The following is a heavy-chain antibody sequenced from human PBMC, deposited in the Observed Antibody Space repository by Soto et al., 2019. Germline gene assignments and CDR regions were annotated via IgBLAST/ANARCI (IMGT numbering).Heavy chain of an antibody. Sequence: GGSLRLSCAASGFTFSSYAMSWVRQAPGKGLEWVSAISGSGGSTYYADSVKGRFTISRDNSKNTLYLQMNSLRAEDTAVYYCAKDNLEGRIAVAGEWEPFDYWGQGTLVTVSS. J-gene: IGHJ4*02. V-gene: IGHV3-23*01. CDR1: GFTFSSYA. D-gene: IGHD6-19*01. CDR3: AKDNLEGRIAVAGEWEPFDY. CDR2: ISGSGGST.